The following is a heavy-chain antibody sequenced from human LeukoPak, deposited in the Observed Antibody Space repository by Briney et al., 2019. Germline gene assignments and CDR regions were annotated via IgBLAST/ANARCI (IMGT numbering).Heavy chain of an antibody. CDR2: IHYSGST. CDR1: GDSISSSSYY. CDR3: SSSDYVYYFDY. D-gene: IGHD4/OR15-4a*01. J-gene: IGHJ4*02. Sequence: SETLSLTCTVSGDSISSSSYYWGWIRQPPEKGLEWIGSIHYSGSTYYNPSLKSRVTISVDTSKNQFSLKLSSVTAADTAVYYCSSSDYVYYFDYWGQGTLVTVSS. V-gene: IGHV4-39*01.